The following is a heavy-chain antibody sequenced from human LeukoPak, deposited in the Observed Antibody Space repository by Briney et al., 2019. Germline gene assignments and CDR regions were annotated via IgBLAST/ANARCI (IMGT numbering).Heavy chain of an antibody. CDR2: VTYDGNHK. CDR3: ANLMGGVATINLNRPDADYYYGMDV. D-gene: IGHD5-12*01. V-gene: IGHV3-30*18. J-gene: IGHJ6*02. Sequence: PGGSLRLSCAASGFSFSNHGMNWVRQAPGKGLEWVAVVTYDGNHKNYADSVKGRFTISRDNSKNTLYLQMNSLRAEDTAVYYCANLMGGVATINLNRPDADYYYGMDVWGQGTTVTVSS. CDR1: GFSFSNHG.